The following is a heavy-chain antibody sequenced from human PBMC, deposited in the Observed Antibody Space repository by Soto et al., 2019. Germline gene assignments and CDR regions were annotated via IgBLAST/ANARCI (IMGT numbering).Heavy chain of an antibody. CDR2: ISGSGGST. J-gene: IGHJ4*02. V-gene: IGHV3-23*01. CDR1: GFPFSSYA. D-gene: IGHD2-15*01. Sequence: GGSLRLSCAASGFPFSSYAMSLVRQSPGKGLEWVSAISGSGGSTYYADSVKGRFTISRENSKNTLYLQMNRLRAEDTAVYYCAKEGPAMVVTLDYWGQGTLVTVSS. CDR3: AKEGPAMVVTLDY.